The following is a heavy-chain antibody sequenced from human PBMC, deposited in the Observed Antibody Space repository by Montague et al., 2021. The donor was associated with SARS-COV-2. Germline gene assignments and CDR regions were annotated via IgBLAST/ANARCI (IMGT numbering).Heavy chain of an antibody. J-gene: IGHJ6*02. D-gene: IGHD3-10*01. CDR2: IYYNGST. V-gene: IGHV4-31*03. CDR1: GATITSGRYY. CDR3: ARWAALIYYYGLDV. Sequence: TLSLTYTVSGATITSGRYYWTWIRQHPGKGLEYIGNIYYNGSTYYNPSLKSRLTMSVDMSKNQFSLKLRSVTAADTAMYFCARWAALIYYYGLDVWGRGTTVTVSS.